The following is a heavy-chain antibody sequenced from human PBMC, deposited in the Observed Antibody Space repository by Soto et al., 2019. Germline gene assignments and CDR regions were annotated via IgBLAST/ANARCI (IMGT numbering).Heavy chain of an antibody. CDR3: ARAIVDDSSGYNYYYYGMDV. CDR2: IIPIFGTA. Sequence: ASVKVSCKASGGTFSSYAISWVRQAPGQGLEWMGGIIPIFGTANYAQKFQGRVTVTADESTSTAYMELSSLRSEDTAVYYCARAIVDDSSGYNYYYYGMDVWGQGTTVTVSS. J-gene: IGHJ6*02. CDR1: GGTFSSYA. D-gene: IGHD3-22*01. V-gene: IGHV1-69*13.